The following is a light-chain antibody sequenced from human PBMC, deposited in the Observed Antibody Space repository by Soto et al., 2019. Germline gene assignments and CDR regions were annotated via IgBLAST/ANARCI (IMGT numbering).Light chain of an antibody. Sequence: TTSLAALSVAPGERATLSCRASQSVSSNLAWYQQKPGQAPRLLIYGASTRATGIPARFRGSGSGTEFTLTIRSLPSEDFAVYYCQQYNNLPPWTSRQVTMVDI. CDR2: GAS. CDR3: QQYNNLPPWT. V-gene: IGKV3-15*01. CDR1: QSVSSN. J-gene: IGKJ1*01.